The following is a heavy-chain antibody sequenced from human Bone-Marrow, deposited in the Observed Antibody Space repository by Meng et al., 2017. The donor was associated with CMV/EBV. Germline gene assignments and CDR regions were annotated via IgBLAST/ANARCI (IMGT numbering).Heavy chain of an antibody. J-gene: IGHJ4*02. D-gene: IGHD6-19*01. CDR1: GYTVTDYY. V-gene: IGHV1-2*02. Sequence: QVQRVHSGAEVKKPGASVKVSCKASGYTVTDYYIHWVRQAPGQWLEWMGWINPNDDTNYAQNFQGRVTMTRDMSINTVYMELSRLTSDDTAVYYCARSSGWSRFDYWGLGTLVTVSS. CDR3: ARSSGWSRFDY. CDR2: INPNDDT.